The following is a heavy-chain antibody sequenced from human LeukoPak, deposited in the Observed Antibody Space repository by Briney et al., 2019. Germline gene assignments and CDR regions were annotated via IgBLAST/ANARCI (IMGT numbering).Heavy chain of an antibody. D-gene: IGHD2-2*01. J-gene: IGHJ5*02. V-gene: IGHV4-38-2*02. CDR1: GYSISSGYQ. Sequence: SETLSLTCGVSGYSISSGYQWAWIRQSPGKGLEWIGSIYHSGSAHYNPSPKSRVTISVETSKNQFSLNMYSVTAADTAVYYCARDPRWLTPDCTSTSCYENYFNPWGQGTLVTVSS. CDR3: ARDPRWLTPDCTSTSCYENYFNP. CDR2: IYHSGSA.